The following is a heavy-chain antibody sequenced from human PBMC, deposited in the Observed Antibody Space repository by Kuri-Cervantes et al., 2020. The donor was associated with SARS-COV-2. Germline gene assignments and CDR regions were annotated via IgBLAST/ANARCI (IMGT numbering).Heavy chain of an antibody. CDR3: AKLASHSGFYYYYGMDD. V-gene: IGHV3-30*18. J-gene: IGHJ6*02. CDR1: GFTFSSYG. D-gene: IGHD2-21*01. CDR2: ISYDGSNK. Sequence: GGSLRLSCAASGFTFSSYGMHWVRQAPGKGLEWVAVISYDGSNKYYADSVKGRFTISGDNSKNTLYLQMNSLRAEDTAVYYCAKLASHSGFYYYYGMDDWGQGTTVTVSS.